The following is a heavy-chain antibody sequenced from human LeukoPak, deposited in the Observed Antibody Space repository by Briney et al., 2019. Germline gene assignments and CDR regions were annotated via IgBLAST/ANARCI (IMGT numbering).Heavy chain of an antibody. J-gene: IGHJ4*02. CDR3: AKSPPDILTGYYSFDY. CDR1: GFTFSSYA. D-gene: IGHD3-9*01. CDR2: ISGSGGST. Sequence: GGSLRLSCAASGFTFSSYAMSWVRQAPGKGLEWVSAISGSGGSTYYADSVKGRFTISRDNSKNTLYLQMNSLRAEDTAVYYCAKSPPDILTGYYSFDYWGQGTLVTVSS. V-gene: IGHV3-23*01.